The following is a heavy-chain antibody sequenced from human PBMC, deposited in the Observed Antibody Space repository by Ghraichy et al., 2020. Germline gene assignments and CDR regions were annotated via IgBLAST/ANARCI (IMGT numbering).Heavy chain of an antibody. J-gene: IGHJ4*02. V-gene: IGHV3-53*01. Sequence: LSLTCAASGFTVSSNYMSWVRQAPGKGLEWVSVIYSGGSTYYADSVKGRFTISRDNSKNTLYLQMNSLRAEDTAVYYCATGGGVYYDILTGYPYFDYWGQGTLVTVSS. D-gene: IGHD3-9*01. CDR2: IYSGGST. CDR3: ATGGGVYYDILTGYPYFDY. CDR1: GFTVSSNY.